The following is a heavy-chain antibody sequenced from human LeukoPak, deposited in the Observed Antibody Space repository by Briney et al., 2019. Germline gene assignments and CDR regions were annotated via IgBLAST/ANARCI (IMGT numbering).Heavy chain of an antibody. V-gene: IGHV4-59*01. Sequence: SETLSLTCIVSGGAISSYYWNWIRQPPGKGLEWIGHIYYSGSSNYNPSLTSRVTISVDTSKNQFSLKLSSVTAADTAVYYCARSLVVTAPKSPFDPWGQGTLVTVSS. CDR2: IYYSGSS. CDR1: GGAISSYY. J-gene: IGHJ5*02. D-gene: IGHD2-21*02. CDR3: ARSLVVTAPKSPFDP.